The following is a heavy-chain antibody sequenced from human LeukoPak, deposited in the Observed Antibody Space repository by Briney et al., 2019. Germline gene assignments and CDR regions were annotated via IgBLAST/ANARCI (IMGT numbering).Heavy chain of an antibody. D-gene: IGHD7-27*01. Sequence: SQTLSLTCDITGDSVSGDSATWNWIRQSPSRGLEWLARAFYRSKWYIDYAVSVKSRITVNPDTSKNRLSLQLNYVNSEDTAVYYCARAPHDLGLDSWGQGTLVTATS. V-gene: IGHV6-1*01. CDR2: AFYRSKWYI. CDR3: ARAPHDLGLDS. CDR1: GDSVSGDSAT. J-gene: IGHJ4*02.